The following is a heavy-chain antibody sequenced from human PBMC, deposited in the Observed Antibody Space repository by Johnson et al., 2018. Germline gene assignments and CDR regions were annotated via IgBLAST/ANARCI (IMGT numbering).Heavy chain of an antibody. CDR1: GFTYG. J-gene: IGHJ6*03. CDR2: ISSSRRNR. CDR3: AREGVEVGPAGVLSRNPRYYYYMDV. Sequence: VQLVESGGGVVQPGRSLRLSCAASGFTYGVKWVLRQAPGTGPKWVSSISSSRRNRDYADSVKGRFTISRDNAKNSLYLQMNRLRAEDTDLYYCAREGVEVGPAGVLSRNPRYYYYMDVWGKGTTVTVAS. V-gene: IGHV3-21*01. D-gene: IGHD2-2*01.